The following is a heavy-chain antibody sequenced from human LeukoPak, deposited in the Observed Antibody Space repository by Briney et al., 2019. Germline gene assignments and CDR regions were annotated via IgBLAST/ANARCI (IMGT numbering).Heavy chain of an antibody. Sequence: SETLSLTCTVSGGSISTSTYNWGWIRQPPGKGLEWIGSIHCSGSTYYNPSLKSRVTISVDTSKNQFSLKLTSVTAADTAVYYCASPLGYCYTTTCDEDYWGQGTLVTVSS. CDR1: GGSISTSTYN. D-gene: IGHD2-2*01. CDR2: IHCSGST. V-gene: IGHV4-39*01. CDR3: ASPLGYCYTTTCDEDY. J-gene: IGHJ4*02.